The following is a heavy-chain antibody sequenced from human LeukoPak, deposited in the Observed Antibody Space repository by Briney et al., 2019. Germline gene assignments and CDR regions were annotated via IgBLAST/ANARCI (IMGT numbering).Heavy chain of an antibody. V-gene: IGHV3-30*04. CDR3: AKGQVITSNLDS. J-gene: IGHJ4*02. D-gene: IGHD2/OR15-2a*01. CDR2: ISYDGSNK. CDR1: GFTFSSYA. Sequence: GRSLRLSCAASGFTFSSYAMHWVRQAPGKGLEWVAVISYDGSNKYYADSVKGRFTISRDNSKNTLYLQMNSLRAEDTAVYYCAKGQVITSNLDSWGQGTLVTVSS.